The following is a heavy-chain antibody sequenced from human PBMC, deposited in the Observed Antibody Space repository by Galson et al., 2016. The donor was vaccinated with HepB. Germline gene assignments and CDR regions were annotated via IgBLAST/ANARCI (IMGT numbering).Heavy chain of an antibody. J-gene: IGHJ4*02. CDR3: GRDGAGTGPTVDY. Sequence: SLRLSCAASGFNFRNYWMHWVRQAPGKGLVWVSRTKDDGTTAGYAGSVKGRFTISRDNANSTLYLQMDSLSAEDTAVYYCGRDGAGTGPTVDYWGQGALVTVSS. V-gene: IGHV3-74*01. D-gene: IGHD1-26*01. CDR2: TKDDGTTA. CDR1: GFNFRNYW.